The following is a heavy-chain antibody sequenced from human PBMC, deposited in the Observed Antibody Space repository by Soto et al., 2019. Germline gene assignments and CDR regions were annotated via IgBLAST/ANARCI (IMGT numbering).Heavy chain of an antibody. V-gene: IGHV3-30-3*01. CDR3: AKDLGRYYGSGSYYGRQPSYYYYGMDV. CDR2: ISYDGSNK. Sequence: GGSLRLSCAASGFTFSSYAMHWVRQAPGKGLEWVAVISYDGSNKYYADSVKGRFTISRDNSKNTLYLQMNSLRAEDTAVYYCAKDLGRYYGSGSYYGRQPSYYYYGMDVWGQGT. D-gene: IGHD3-10*01. CDR1: GFTFSSYA. J-gene: IGHJ6*02.